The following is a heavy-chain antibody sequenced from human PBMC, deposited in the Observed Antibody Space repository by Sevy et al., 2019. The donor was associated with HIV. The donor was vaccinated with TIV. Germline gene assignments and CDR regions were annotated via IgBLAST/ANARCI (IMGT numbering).Heavy chain of an antibody. Sequence: GGSLRLSCAASGIIYSSYGMHWVRQAPGKGLEWVAVIPFDGSNKYYVDSVKGRFTISRDNSKNTLSLQMNSLRAEDTVVYDCAGDLSWGYGSRRGGMDVWGQGTTVTVSS. J-gene: IGHJ6*02. CDR2: IPFDGSNK. CDR3: AGDLSWGYGSRRGGMDV. CDR1: GIIYSSYG. D-gene: IGHD1-26*01. V-gene: IGHV3-33*01.